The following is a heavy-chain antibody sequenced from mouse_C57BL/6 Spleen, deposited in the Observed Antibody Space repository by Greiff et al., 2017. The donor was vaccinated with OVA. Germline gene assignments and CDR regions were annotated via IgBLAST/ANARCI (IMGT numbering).Heavy chain of an antibody. D-gene: IGHD1-1*01. J-gene: IGHJ2*01. CDR1: GFTFSDYG. CDR2: ISSGSSTI. CDR3: AMDDYYGSSYFDY. V-gene: IGHV5-17*01. Sequence: EVHLVESGGGLVKPGGSLKLSCAASGFTFSDYGMHWVRQAPEKGLEWVAYISSGSSTIYYADTVKGRFTISRDNAKNTLFLQMTSLRSEDTAMYYCAMDDYYGSSYFDYWGQGTTLTVSS.